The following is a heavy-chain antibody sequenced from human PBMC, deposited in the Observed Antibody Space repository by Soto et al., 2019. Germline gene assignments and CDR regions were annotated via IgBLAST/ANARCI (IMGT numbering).Heavy chain of an antibody. D-gene: IGHD1-1*01. CDR2: ISYDGNSK. CDR1: GFTFSGYG. CDR3: AKGGRGTYCSSYCMHF. J-gene: IGHJ6*02. V-gene: IGHV3-30*18. Sequence: LRLSCAASGFTFSGYGMHWVRQAPGKGLEWVAVISYDGNSKYYADSVKDRFTISRDNPKNTLYLQMNSLRTEDTAVYYCAKGGRGTYCSSYCMHFWGQGTIVTVSS.